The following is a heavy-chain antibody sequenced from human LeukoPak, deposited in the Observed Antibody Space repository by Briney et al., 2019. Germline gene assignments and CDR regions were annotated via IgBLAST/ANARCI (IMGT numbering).Heavy chain of an antibody. CDR1: GGSISSYY. J-gene: IGHJ4*02. D-gene: IGHD3-10*02. CDR2: IYTSGST. V-gene: IGHV4-4*07. Sequence: SETLSLTCTVSGGSISSYYWSWIRQPAGKGLEWIGRIYTSGSTDYNPSLKSRVAISVDTSKNQFSLKLSSVTAADTAVYYCARSTGSTMFIDYWGQGTLVTVSS. CDR3: ARSTGSTMFIDY.